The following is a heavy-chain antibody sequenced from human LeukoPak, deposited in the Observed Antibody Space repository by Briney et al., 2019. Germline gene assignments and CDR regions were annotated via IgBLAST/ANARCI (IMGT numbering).Heavy chain of an antibody. D-gene: IGHD1-26*01. V-gene: IGHV4-38-2*02. CDR1: GYSITTNYY. Sequence: SETLSLTCTVSGYSITTNYYWAWIRQSPGTGLEWIGSVYHNGETYYNPSLKSRVIISVDTSKNEFSLRLTSVTAADTAVYYCVTPRSWELSDMAVWGKGTTVIISS. CDR3: VTPRSWELSDMAV. CDR2: VYHNGET. J-gene: IGHJ6*03.